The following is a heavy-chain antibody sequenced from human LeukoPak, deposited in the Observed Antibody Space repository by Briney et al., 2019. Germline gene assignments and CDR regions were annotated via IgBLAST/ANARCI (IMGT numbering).Heavy chain of an antibody. CDR1: GFTFSSYA. V-gene: IGHV3-23*01. CDR3: AKGTVGSSSWDFFDY. D-gene: IGHD6-13*01. J-gene: IGHJ4*02. CDR2: ISGSGGGT. Sequence: GGSLRLSCAASGFTFSSYAMSWVRQAPGKGLEWVSAISGSGGGTYYADSVKGRFTISRDNSKNTLYLQMNSLRAEDTAVYYCAKGTVGSSSWDFFDYWGQGTLVIVSS.